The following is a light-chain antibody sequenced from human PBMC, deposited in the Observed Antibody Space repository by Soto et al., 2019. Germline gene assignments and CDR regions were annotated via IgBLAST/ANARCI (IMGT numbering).Light chain of an antibody. Sequence: EIVLTQSPGTLSLSPGERATLSCRASQSVSSSFLAWYQQKPGQAPRLLIYGASSRATGIPDRFSGSGFGTHFTLTISILEPEDVAVYYGQQYGSSPLTFGGGTKVEIK. V-gene: IGKV3-20*01. J-gene: IGKJ4*01. CDR1: QSVSSSF. CDR3: QQYGSSPLT. CDR2: GAS.